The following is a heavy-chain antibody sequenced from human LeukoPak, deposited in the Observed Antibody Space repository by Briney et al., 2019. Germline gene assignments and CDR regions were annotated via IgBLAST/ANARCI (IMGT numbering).Heavy chain of an antibody. CDR1: GGSISSSSYY. CDR2: IYYSGST. D-gene: IGHD3-22*01. CDR3: ARVTLILKYSYDTSGFAFDI. J-gene: IGHJ3*02. Sequence: SETLSLTCTVSGGSISSSSYYWGWIRQPPGKGLEWIGSIYYSGSTYYNPSLKSRITISVDTSKNQFSLKLSSVTAADTAVYYCARVTLILKYSYDTSGFAFDIWGQGTVVTVSS. V-gene: IGHV4-39*07.